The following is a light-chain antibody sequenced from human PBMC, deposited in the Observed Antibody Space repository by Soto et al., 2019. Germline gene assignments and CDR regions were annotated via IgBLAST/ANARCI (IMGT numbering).Light chain of an antibody. CDR1: QSVSSSY. CDR2: GAS. CDR3: QQYGSSPWT. V-gene: IGKV3-20*01. J-gene: IGKJ1*01. Sequence: ESVLTQSPGTRSLSPGERATLSCRASQSVSSSYLAWYQQKPGQAPRLLIYGASSRATGIPDRFSGSGSGTDFTLTISRLEPEGFAVYYCQQYGSSPWTFGQGPKVDIK.